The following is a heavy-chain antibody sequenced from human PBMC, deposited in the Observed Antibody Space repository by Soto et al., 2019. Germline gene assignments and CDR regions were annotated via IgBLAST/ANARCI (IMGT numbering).Heavy chain of an antibody. CDR1: GFTFSSYS. CDR2: ISSRSSYI. D-gene: IGHD6-13*01. V-gene: IGHV3-21*01. CDR3: ARWEAAAGTFAFDI. J-gene: IGHJ3*02. Sequence: GGSLGLSCAASGFTFSSYSMNWVRQAPGKGLEWVSSISSRSSYIYYADAVKGRFTISRDNAKNSLYLQMNSLRAEDTAVYYCARWEAAAGTFAFDIWGQGTMVTVSS.